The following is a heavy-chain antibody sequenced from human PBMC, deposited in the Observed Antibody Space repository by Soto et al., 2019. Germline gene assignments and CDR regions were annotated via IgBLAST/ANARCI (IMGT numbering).Heavy chain of an antibody. CDR1: GFSLSTSGVG. D-gene: IGHD2-21*02. CDR3: IQSRYGGDCFQSYASHYYYGMDV. CDR2: IYWDDDK. Sequence: QITLKESGPTLVKPTQTLTLTCTFSGFSLSTSGVGVGWIRQPPGKALEWLALIYWDDDKRYSPSLRSRLTISKDTSKNQVVLTMTNMDPVDTATYYCIQSRYGGDCFQSYASHYYYGMDVWGQGTTVTVSS. J-gene: IGHJ6*02. V-gene: IGHV2-5*02.